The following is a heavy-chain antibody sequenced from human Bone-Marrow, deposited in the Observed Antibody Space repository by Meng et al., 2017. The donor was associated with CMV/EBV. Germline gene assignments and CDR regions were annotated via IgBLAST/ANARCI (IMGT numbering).Heavy chain of an antibody. CDR2: IYYSGSP. CDR1: GGSISSGDYY. Sequence: SETLSLTCTVSGGSISSGDYYWSWIRQPPGKGLEWIGYIYYSGSPYYNPSLKSRVTISVDTSKNQFSLKLSSVTAADTAVYYCARRNNYYDSSGYYQYNWFDPWGQGTRVTVSS. D-gene: IGHD3-22*01. CDR3: ARRNNYYDSSGYYQYNWFDP. V-gene: IGHV4-30-4*08. J-gene: IGHJ5*02.